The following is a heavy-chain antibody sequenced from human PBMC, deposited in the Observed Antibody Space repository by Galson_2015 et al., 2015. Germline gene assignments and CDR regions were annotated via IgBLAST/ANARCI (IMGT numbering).Heavy chain of an antibody. J-gene: IGHJ6*02. CDR2: TYYRSKWYN. CDR3: ARMVVAAPPCYYYGMDV. D-gene: IGHD2-15*01. Sequence: CAISGDSVSSNSAAWNWIRQSPSRGLEWLGRTYYRSKWYNDYAVSVKSRITINPDTSKNQFSLQLNSVTPEDTAVYYCARMVVAAPPCYYYGMDVWGQGTPVTLSS. CDR1: GDSVSSNSAA. V-gene: IGHV6-1*01.